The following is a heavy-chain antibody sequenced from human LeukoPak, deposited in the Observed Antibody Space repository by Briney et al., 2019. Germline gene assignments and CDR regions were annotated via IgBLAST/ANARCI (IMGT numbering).Heavy chain of an antibody. V-gene: IGHV3-66*01. D-gene: IGHD3-10*01. CDR3: QVITMVRGVDDY. CDR2: IYSGGST. CDR1: GFTLSDYY. J-gene: IGHJ4*02. Sequence: PGGSLRLSCEASGFTLSDYYMSWIRQAPGKGLEWVSVIYSGGSTYYADSVKGRFTISRDNSKNTLYLQMNSLRAEDTAVYYCQVITMVRGVDDYWGQGTLVTVSS.